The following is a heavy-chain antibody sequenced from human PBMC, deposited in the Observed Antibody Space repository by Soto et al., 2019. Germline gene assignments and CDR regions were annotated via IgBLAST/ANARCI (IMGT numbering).Heavy chain of an antibody. CDR1: GGSVSSGSYY. D-gene: IGHD3-16*01. J-gene: IGHJ3*02. Sequence: SETLSLTCTVSGGSVSSGSYYWSWIRQPPGKGLEWIGYIYYSGSTNYNPSLKSRVTISVDTSKNQFSLKLNSVTAANTAVYSCTRFSRGAGGGAFDIWGQGKMVTVSS. CDR3: TRFSRGAGGGAFDI. V-gene: IGHV4-61*01. CDR2: IYYSGST.